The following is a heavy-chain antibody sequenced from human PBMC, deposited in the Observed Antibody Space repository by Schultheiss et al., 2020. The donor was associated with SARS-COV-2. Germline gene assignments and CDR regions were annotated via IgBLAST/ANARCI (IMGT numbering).Heavy chain of an antibody. CDR2: IYYSGST. CDR1: GGSISSYY. J-gene: IGHJ6*03. CDR3: SRDQGYCSSTSCYYYYYYMDV. D-gene: IGHD2-2*01. V-gene: IGHV4-59*12. Sequence: SETLSLTCTVSGGSISSYYWSWIRQPPGKGLEWIGYIYYSGSTNYNPSLKSRVTISVDTSKNQFSLKLSSVTAADTAVYYCSRDQGYCSSTSCYYYYYYMDVWGKGTTVTVSS.